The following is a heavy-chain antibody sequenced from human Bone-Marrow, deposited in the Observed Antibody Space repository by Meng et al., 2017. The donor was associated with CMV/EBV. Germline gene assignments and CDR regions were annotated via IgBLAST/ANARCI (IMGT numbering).Heavy chain of an antibody. CDR1: GFTFTTYV. D-gene: IGHD6-6*01. CDR2: ISGSGGST. Sequence: GGSLRLSCAASGFTFTTYVMHWVRQAPGKGLEWVSAISGSGGSTYYADSVKGRFTISRDNSKNTLYLQMNSLRAEDTAVYYCAKGEGIAARRSYYFDYWGQGTLVTVSS. J-gene: IGHJ4*02. V-gene: IGHV3-23*01. CDR3: AKGEGIAARRSYYFDY.